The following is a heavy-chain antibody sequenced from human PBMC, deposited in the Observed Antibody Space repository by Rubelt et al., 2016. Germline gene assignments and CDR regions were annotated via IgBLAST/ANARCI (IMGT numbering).Heavy chain of an antibody. D-gene: IGHD4-23*01. CDR1: GYSFTSYW. Sequence: EVLLVQSGAEVKKPGESLRISCKGSGYSFTSYWISWVRQMPGKGLEWMGRIDPSDSYTNYSPSCHGHVTISADKAISTAYLQWSSLKASDTAMYYCARHSGDGGNSEDWFDPWGQGTLVTVSS. J-gene: IGHJ5*02. CDR3: ARHSGDGGNSEDWFDP. CDR2: IDPSDSYT. V-gene: IGHV5-10-1*01.